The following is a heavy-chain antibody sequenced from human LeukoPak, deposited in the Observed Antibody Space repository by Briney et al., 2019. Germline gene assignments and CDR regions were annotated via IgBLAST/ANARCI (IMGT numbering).Heavy chain of an antibody. CDR2: IIPIFGTA. Sequence: SVKVSCKASGGTFSSYAISWVRQAPGQGLEWMGGIIPIFGTANYAQKFQGRVTITADKSTSTAYMELSSQRSEDTAVYYCARRTYYYGSGSPLGYWGQGTLVTVSS. CDR1: GGTFSSYA. J-gene: IGHJ4*02. V-gene: IGHV1-69*06. CDR3: ARRTYYYGSGSPLGY. D-gene: IGHD3-10*01.